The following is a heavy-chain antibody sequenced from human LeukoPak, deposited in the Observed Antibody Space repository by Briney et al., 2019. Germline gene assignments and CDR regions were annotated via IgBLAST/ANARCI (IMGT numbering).Heavy chain of an antibody. J-gene: IGHJ4*02. V-gene: IGHV3-23*01. CDR1: GFTFSSYA. CDR2: ISASGGST. CDR3: AKDVRYSSSWYPFDY. Sequence: GGSLRLSCAASGFTFSSYAMTWVRQAPGKGLEWVSAISASGGSTYYADSVKGRFTISRDNSKNSLYLQMNSLIAEDTAVYYCAKDVRYSSSWYPFDYWGQGTLVTVSS. D-gene: IGHD6-13*01.